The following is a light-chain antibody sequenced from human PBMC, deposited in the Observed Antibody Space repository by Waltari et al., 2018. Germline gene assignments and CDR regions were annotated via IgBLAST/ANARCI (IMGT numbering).Light chain of an antibody. J-gene: IGLJ1*01. CDR1: TSDIARYDF. CDR3: SSHGGSDKFYV. CDR2: EVN. Sequence: QSALTPPPSASGSPGQSVAISCTGTTSDIARYDFASWYQQHPGKAPKLIISEVNKRPSGVPDRFSGAKSGNTASLTVSGLQAEDEADYYCSSHGGSDKFYVFGTGTKVTVL. V-gene: IGLV2-8*01.